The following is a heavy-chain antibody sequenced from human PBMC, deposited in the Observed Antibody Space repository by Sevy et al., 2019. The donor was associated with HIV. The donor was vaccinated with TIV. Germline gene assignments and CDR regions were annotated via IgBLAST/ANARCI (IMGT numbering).Heavy chain of an antibody. V-gene: IGHV3-21*01. D-gene: IGHD6-13*01. CDR3: ARDLRDGSSWSENFDY. CDR2: ISSSSSYI. J-gene: IGHJ4*02. Sequence: GGSLRLSCAASGFTFSSYSMNWVRQAPGKGLEWVSSISSSSSYIYYAHSVKGRFTISRDNAKNSLYLQMNSLRAEDTAVYYCARDLRDGSSWSENFDYWGQGTLVTVSS. CDR1: GFTFSSYS.